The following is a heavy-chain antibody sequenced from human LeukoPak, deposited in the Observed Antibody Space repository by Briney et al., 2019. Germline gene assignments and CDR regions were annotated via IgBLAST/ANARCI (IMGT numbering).Heavy chain of an antibody. CDR2: MSHSGST. D-gene: IGHD5-24*01. V-gene: IGHV4-34*01. CDR3: ARLVANVRWLQLHTNWFDP. Sequence: SETLSLTCAVYGGSFSGYYCSWIRQPPGKGLEWSGEMSHSGSTNYNPSLKSRVTISVDTSKNQFSLKLRSVTAADTAVYYCARLVANVRWLQLHTNWFDPWGQGTLVTVSS. CDR1: GGSFSGYY. J-gene: IGHJ5*02.